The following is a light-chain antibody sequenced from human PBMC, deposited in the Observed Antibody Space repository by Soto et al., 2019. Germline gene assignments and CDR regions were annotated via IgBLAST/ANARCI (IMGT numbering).Light chain of an antibody. J-gene: IGKJ5*01. CDR1: QSVRSY. CDR3: QQYGSSPIT. Sequence: EIVLTQSPATLSLSPGERSTLSCRASQSVRSYLAWYQQKPGQAPRLLIYDASSRATGIPDRFSGSGSGTDFTLTISRLEPEDFAVYYCQQYGSSPITFGQGTRLEIK. V-gene: IGKV3-20*01. CDR2: DAS.